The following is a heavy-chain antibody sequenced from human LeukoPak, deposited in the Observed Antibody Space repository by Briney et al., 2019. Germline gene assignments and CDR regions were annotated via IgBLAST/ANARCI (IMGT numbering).Heavy chain of an antibody. V-gene: IGHV1-2*02. CDR3: ARRAQRYFDWLWWFDY. J-gene: IGHJ4*02. D-gene: IGHD3-9*01. CDR1: GYTFTGYY. CDR2: INPNSGGT. Sequence: ASVKVSCKASGYTFTGYYMHWVRQAPGQGLEWMGWINPNSGGTNYAQKFQGRVTMTRDTSISTAYMELSRLRSDDTAVYYCARRAQRYFDWLWWFDYWGQGTLVTVSS.